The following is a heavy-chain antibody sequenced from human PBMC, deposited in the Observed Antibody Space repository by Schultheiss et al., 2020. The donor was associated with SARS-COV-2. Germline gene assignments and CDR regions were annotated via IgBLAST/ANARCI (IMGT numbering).Heavy chain of an antibody. V-gene: IGHV3-21*01. CDR1: GFTFSSYS. Sequence: GESLKISCAASGFTFSSYSMNWVRQAPGKGLEWVSSISSSSSYIYYADSVKGRFTISRDNSKNTLYLQMNSLRAEDTAVYYCARAEYSYGPVGFDYWGQGTLVTVSS. CDR3: ARAEYSYGPVGFDY. J-gene: IGHJ4*02. CDR2: ISSSSSYI. D-gene: IGHD5-18*01.